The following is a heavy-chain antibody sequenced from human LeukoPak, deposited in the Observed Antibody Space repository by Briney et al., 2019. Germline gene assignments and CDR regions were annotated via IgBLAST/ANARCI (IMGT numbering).Heavy chain of an antibody. CDR3: ATIEYSSSSRAFDI. CDR2: VDPEDGET. Sequence: ATVKISCKVSGCTFTDYYMHRVQQAPGKGLEWMGLVDPEDGETIYAEKFQGRVTITADTSTDTAYMELSSLRSEDTAVYYCATIEYSSSSRAFDIWGQGTMVTVSS. V-gene: IGHV1-69-2*01. J-gene: IGHJ3*02. CDR1: GCTFTDYY. D-gene: IGHD6-6*01.